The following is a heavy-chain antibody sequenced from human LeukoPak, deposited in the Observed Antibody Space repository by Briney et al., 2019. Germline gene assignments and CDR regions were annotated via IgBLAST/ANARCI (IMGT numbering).Heavy chain of an antibody. V-gene: IGHV1-18*01. CDR1: GYTFTSYG. D-gene: IGHD3-22*01. CDR2: ISAYNGNT. J-gene: IGHJ3*02. Sequence: ASVKVSCKASGYTFTSYGISWVRQAPGQGLEWMGWISAYNGNTNYAQKLQGGVTMTTDTSTSTAYMELRSLRSDDTAVYYCARDFSLSITMIVVVMPDAFDIWGQGTMVTVSS. CDR3: ARDFSLSITMIVVVMPDAFDI.